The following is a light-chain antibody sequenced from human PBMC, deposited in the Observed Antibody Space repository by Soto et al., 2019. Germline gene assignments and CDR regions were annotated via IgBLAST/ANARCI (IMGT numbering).Light chain of an antibody. CDR1: QSVGSNY. V-gene: IGKV3-20*01. CDR3: QQYTTSPFT. CDR2: GAS. J-gene: IGKJ3*01. Sequence: EIVLTQSPGTLSVSPGERATLYCRASQSVGSNYLAWYQQKPGQAPRVLIYGASSRATGIPDRFSGSGSGADFTLTISRLEPEDFAVYYCQQYTTSPFTFGPGTKVDIK.